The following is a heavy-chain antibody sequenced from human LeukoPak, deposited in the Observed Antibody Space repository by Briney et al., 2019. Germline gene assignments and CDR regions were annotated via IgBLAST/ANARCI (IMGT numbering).Heavy chain of an antibody. CDR1: GYSFTSYW. CDR2: IDPSDSYT. V-gene: IGHV5-10-1*01. CDR3: ARLCPNYDILTGPHYYYGMDV. D-gene: IGHD3-9*01. Sequence: GESLKISCKGSGYSFTSYWISWVRQMPGKGLEWGGRIDPSDSYTNYSPSFQGHVTISADKSISTAYLQWSSLKASDTAMYYCARLCPNYDILTGPHYYYGMDVWGQGTTVTVSS. J-gene: IGHJ6*02.